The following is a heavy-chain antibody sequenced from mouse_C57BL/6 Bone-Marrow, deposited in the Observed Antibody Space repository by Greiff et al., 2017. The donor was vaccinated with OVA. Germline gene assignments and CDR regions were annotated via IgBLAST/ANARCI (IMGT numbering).Heavy chain of an antibody. D-gene: IGHD2-4*01. CDR1: GYTFTSYW. V-gene: IGHV1-69*01. CDR2: IDPSDSYT. J-gene: IGHJ3*01. Sequence: QVQLQQPGAELVMPGASVKLSCKASGYTFTSYWMHWVKQRPGQGLEWIGEIDPSDSYTNYNQKFKGKSTLTVDKSSSTAYMQLGSLTSEDSAVYYCARSDYDYGFAYWGQGTLVTVSA. CDR3: ARSDYDYGFAY.